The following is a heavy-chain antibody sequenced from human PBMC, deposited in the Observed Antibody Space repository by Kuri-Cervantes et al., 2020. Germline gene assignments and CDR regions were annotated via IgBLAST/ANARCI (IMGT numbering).Heavy chain of an antibody. CDR3: ARGDCSGGSCYSYYYYGMDV. CDR1: GYTFTSYD. V-gene: IGHV1-8*01. D-gene: IGHD2-15*01. J-gene: IGHJ6*01. Sequence: ASVKVSCKASGYTFTSYDINWVRQATGQGLEWMGWMNPNSGNTGYAQKFQGRVTITADKSTSTAYMELSSLRSEDTAVYYCARGDCSGGSCYSYYYYGMDVWGQGTTVTGYS. CDR2: MNPNSGNT.